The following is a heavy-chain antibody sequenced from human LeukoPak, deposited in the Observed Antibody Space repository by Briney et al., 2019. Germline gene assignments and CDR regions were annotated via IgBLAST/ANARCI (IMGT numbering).Heavy chain of an antibody. Sequence: PSETLSLTCTVSGGSISSYYWSWIRQPPGKGLEWIGYIYYSGSTNYNPSLKSRVTISVDTSKNQFSLKLSSATAADTAVYYCARGVYIAAAQYGYWGQGTLVTVSS. J-gene: IGHJ4*02. CDR3: ARGVYIAAAQYGY. D-gene: IGHD6-13*01. CDR2: IYYSGST. V-gene: IGHV4-59*01. CDR1: GGSISSYY.